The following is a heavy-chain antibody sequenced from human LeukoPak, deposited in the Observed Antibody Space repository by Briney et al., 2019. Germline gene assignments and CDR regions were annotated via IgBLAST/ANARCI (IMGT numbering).Heavy chain of an antibody. CDR2: TYYRSKWYN. J-gene: IGHJ3*02. Sequence: SQTLSLTCAISGDSVSSNSAAWNWIRQSPSRGLEWLGRTYYRSKWYNDYAVSVKSRITINPDTSKNQFSLQLNSVTAADTAVYYCARGGQQLVLGAFDIWGQGTMVTVSS. D-gene: IGHD6-13*01. CDR1: GDSVSSNSAA. V-gene: IGHV6-1*01. CDR3: ARGGQQLVLGAFDI.